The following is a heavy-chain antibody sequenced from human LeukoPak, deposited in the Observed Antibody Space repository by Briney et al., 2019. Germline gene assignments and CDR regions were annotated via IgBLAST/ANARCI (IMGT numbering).Heavy chain of an antibody. Sequence: SETLSLTCTVSGGSISSYYWSWIRQPPGKGLEWIGYIYYSGSTNYNPSLKSRVTISVDTSKNQFSLKLSSVTAADTAVYYCARGLYSSSWNYYYYYYMDVWGKGTTVTVSS. D-gene: IGHD6-13*01. CDR1: GGSISSYY. V-gene: IGHV4-59*01. J-gene: IGHJ6*03. CDR2: IYYSGST. CDR3: ARGLYSSSWNYYYYYYMDV.